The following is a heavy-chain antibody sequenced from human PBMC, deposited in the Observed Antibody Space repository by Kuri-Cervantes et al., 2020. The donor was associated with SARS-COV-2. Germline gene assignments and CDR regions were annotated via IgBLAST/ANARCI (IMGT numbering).Heavy chain of an antibody. Sequence: GGSWRPSWVPSGFTFDDYAMHGVRQAPGKGLEWVSGISWRGIKDYADTVKGRFIITRDNAKNSLYLQMNSLRAEDTAFYYCAKDISSVATSANFDYWGQGTLVTVSS. D-gene: IGHD5-12*01. CDR2: ISWRGIK. J-gene: IGHJ4*02. CDR3: AKDISSVATSANFDY. CDR1: GFTFDDYA. V-gene: IGHV3-9*01.